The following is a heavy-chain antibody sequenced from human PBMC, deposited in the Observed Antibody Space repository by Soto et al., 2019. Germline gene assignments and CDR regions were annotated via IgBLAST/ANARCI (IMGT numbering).Heavy chain of an antibody. CDR1: GFTFSSYG. Sequence: GGSLRLSCAASGFTFSSYGMHWVRQAPGKGLEWVAVISYDGSNKYYADSVKGRFTISRDNSKNTLYLQMNSLRAEDTAVYYCAKDQDDFWSGYSGTGNDYWGQGTLVTVSS. V-gene: IGHV3-30*18. D-gene: IGHD3-3*01. J-gene: IGHJ4*02. CDR3: AKDQDDFWSGYSGTGNDY. CDR2: ISYDGSNK.